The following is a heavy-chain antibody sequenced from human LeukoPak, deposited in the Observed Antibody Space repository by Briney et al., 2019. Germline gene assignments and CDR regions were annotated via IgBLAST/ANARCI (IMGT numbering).Heavy chain of an antibody. Sequence: ASVKVSCKASGYTFTSYYMHWVRQAPGQGLEWMGIINPSGGSTSYAQKFQGRVTMTRDTSTSTVYMELSSLRSEDTAVYYCARVGYYDSSGYYGRSNRWGQGTLVTVSS. D-gene: IGHD3-22*01. J-gene: IGHJ5*02. V-gene: IGHV1-46*01. CDR3: ARVGYYDSSGYYGRSNR. CDR2: INPSGGST. CDR1: GYTFTSYY.